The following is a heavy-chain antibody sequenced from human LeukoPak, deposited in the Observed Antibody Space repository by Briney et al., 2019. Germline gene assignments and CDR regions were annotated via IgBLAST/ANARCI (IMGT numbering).Heavy chain of an antibody. J-gene: IGHJ6*03. CDR2: INHSGST. Sequence: SETLSLTCAVYGGSFSGYYWSWIRQPPGKGLEWIGEINHSGSTNYNPSLKSRVTISVDTSKNQFSLKLSSVTAADTAVYYCARAKCSSTSCLPYYMDVWGKGTTVTISS. CDR3: ARAKCSSTSCLPYYMDV. D-gene: IGHD2-2*01. V-gene: IGHV4-34*01. CDR1: GGSFSGYY.